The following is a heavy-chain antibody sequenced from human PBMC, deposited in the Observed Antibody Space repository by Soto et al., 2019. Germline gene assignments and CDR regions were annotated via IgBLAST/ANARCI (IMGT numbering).Heavy chain of an antibody. V-gene: IGHV3-23*01. CDR1: GFTFSSYA. CDR2: IGGSGGST. Sequence: GGSLRLSCAASGFTFSSYAMSWVRQAPGKGLEWVSAIGGSGGSTYYADSVKGRFTISRDNSKNTLYLQMNSLRAEDTAVYYCAKDESVSSSWYQPSRENWFDPWGQGTLVTVSS. CDR3: AKDESVSSSWYQPSRENWFDP. D-gene: IGHD6-13*01. J-gene: IGHJ5*02.